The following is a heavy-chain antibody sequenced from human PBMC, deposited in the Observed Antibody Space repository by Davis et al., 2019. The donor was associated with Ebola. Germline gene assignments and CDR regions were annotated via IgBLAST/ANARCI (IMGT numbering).Heavy chain of an antibody. J-gene: IGHJ6*02. V-gene: IGHV3-30*18. CDR2: ISYDGSNK. D-gene: IGHD6-6*01. Sequence: GESLKISCAASGFAFTNYWMHWVRQAPGKGLEWVAVISYDGSNKYYADSVKGRFTISRDNSKNTLYLQMNSLRAEDTAVYYCAKDHPADEVQLVPHYYYYGMDVWGQGTTVTVSS. CDR1: GFAFTNYW. CDR3: AKDHPADEVQLVPHYYYYGMDV.